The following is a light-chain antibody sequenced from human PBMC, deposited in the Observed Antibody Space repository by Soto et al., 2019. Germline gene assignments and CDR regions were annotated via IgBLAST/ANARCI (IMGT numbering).Light chain of an antibody. J-gene: IGKJ4*01. CDR1: QSVSSSY. V-gene: IGKV3-20*01. Sequence: EIVLTQSPGTLSLSPGERATLSCRASQSVSSSYLAWYQQKPGQAPRLRIYGASSRATGLPDRFSGSGSGTDFTLTISRLEPEDFAVYYCQQYGSSPTFDGGTKVEIK. CDR2: GAS. CDR3: QQYGSSPT.